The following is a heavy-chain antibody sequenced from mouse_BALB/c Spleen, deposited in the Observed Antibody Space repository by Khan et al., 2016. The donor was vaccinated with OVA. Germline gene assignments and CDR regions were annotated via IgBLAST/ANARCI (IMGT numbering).Heavy chain of an antibody. D-gene: IGHD2-1*01. Sequence: EVQLQESGPGLVKPSQSLSLTCTVTGYSITSDYAWNWIRQFPGNKLEWMGYISYSGSTSYNPSLTSRISITRDTSKNQFFLQLNSVTTEDTATYYCARGRGNMDYWGQGTSVTVSS. CDR2: ISYSGST. CDR3: ARGRGNMDY. V-gene: IGHV3-2*02. CDR1: GYSITSDYA. J-gene: IGHJ4*01.